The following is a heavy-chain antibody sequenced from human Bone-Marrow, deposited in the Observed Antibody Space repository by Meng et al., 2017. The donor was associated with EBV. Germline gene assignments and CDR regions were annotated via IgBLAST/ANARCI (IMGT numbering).Heavy chain of an antibody. CDR2: INHSGST. CDR3: ARVRRNIVVVVAASYGPVDY. D-gene: IGHD2-15*01. CDR1: GGSFSGYY. Sequence: QVQLQQWGAGLLKPSETLSLTCAVYGGSFSGYYWSWIRQPPGKGLEWIGEINHSGSTNYNPSLKSRVTISVDTSKNQFSLKLSSVTAADTAVYYCARVRRNIVVVVAASYGPVDYWGQGTLVTVSS. V-gene: IGHV4-34*01. J-gene: IGHJ4*02.